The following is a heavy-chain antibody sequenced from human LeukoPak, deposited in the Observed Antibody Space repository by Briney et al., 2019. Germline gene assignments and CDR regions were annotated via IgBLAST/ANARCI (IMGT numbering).Heavy chain of an antibody. CDR1: GGTFSSYT. J-gene: IGHJ4*02. V-gene: IGHV1-69*02. CDR2: IIPILGIA. Sequence: GASVKVSCKASGGTFSSYTISWVRQAPGQGLEWMGRIIPILGIANYAQKFQGRVTITADKFTSTAYMELSSLRSEDTAVYYCAGYYDSSGPQCPSYWGQGTLVTVSS. CDR3: AGYYDSSGPQCPSY. D-gene: IGHD3-22*01.